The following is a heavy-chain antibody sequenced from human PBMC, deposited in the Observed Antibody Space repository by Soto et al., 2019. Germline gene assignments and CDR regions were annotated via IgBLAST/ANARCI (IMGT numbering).Heavy chain of an antibody. CDR3: ASSGSYHGVDY. Sequence: SETLSLTCTVSGGSISSGDYYWSWIRQPPGKGLEWIGYIYYSGSTYYNPSLKSRVTISVDTSKNQFSLKLSSVTAADTAVYYCASSGSYHGVDYWGQGPGSPSPQ. V-gene: IGHV4-30-4*01. CDR2: IYYSGST. CDR1: GGSISSGDYY. J-gene: IGHJ4*02. D-gene: IGHD1-26*01.